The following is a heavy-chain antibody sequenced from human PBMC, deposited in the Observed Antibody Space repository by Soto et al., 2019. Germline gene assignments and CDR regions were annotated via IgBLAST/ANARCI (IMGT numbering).Heavy chain of an antibody. Sequence: TLSLTCTVSGGSISSYYWSWIRQPPGKGLEWIGYIYYSGSTNYNPSLKSRVTISVDTSKNQFSLKLSSVTAADTAVYYCARVAGSSEWLRYSYYMDVWGKGTTVTVSS. CDR1: GGSISSYY. CDR2: IYYSGST. V-gene: IGHV4-59*01. D-gene: IGHD3-3*01. J-gene: IGHJ6*03. CDR3: ARVAGSSEWLRYSYYMDV.